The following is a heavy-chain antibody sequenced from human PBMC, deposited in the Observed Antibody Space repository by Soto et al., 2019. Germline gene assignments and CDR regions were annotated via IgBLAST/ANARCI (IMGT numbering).Heavy chain of an antibody. D-gene: IGHD5-12*01. J-gene: IGHJ4*02. CDR2: IYYSGST. V-gene: IGHV4-59*01. CDR3: AWLRSVAYHRGFAY. Sequence: PSETLSLTCTVSGGSISSYYWSWIRQPPGKGLEWIGYIYYSGSTNYNPSLKSRVTISVDTSKNQFSLKLSSVTAADTAVYYCAWLRSVAYHRGFAYWGQGTLVPGSS. CDR1: GGSISSYY.